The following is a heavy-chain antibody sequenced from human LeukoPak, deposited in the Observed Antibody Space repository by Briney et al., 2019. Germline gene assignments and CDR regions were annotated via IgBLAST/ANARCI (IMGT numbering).Heavy chain of an antibody. D-gene: IGHD3-9*01. V-gene: IGHV3-48*03. J-gene: IGHJ4*02. CDR1: GFTFSSYE. CDR3: ARQRGDILTGYYMPRGFDY. CDR2: ISSSGSTI. Sequence: PGGSLRLSCAASGFTFSSYEMTWVRQAPGKGLEWVSYISSSGSTIYYADSVKGRSTISRDNAKNSLYLQMNSLRAEDTAVYYCARQRGDILTGYYMPRGFDYWGQGTLVTVPS.